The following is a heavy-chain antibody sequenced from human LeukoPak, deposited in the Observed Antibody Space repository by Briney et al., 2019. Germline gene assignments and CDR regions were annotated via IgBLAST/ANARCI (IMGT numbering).Heavy chain of an antibody. CDR1: GGSISNYY. V-gene: IGHV4-59*12. D-gene: IGHD3-16*01. Sequence: SETLSLTCALSGGSISNYYRNWIRQPPGKGLDWIGYIYYSGSTKYNPSLKSRVTISVDTSKNQFSLRLSPLTGADTAVYYCARGGFLDRFDPWGEGTPVTVSS. CDR3: ARGGFLDRFDP. J-gene: IGHJ5*02. CDR2: IYYSGST.